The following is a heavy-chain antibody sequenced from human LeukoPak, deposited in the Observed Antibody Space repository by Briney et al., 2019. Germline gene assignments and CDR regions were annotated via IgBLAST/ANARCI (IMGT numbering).Heavy chain of an antibody. V-gene: IGHV3-23*01. Sequence: GGSLRLSCAASGFTFSSYSMTWVRQAPGKGLEWGSVISGSGRDTFYADSVKGRFIISRDNSKNTLFLQMISLRAEDTAIYYCAKRYSSSPERRYAMDVWGQGTTVTVSS. D-gene: IGHD6-13*01. CDR1: GFTFSSYS. J-gene: IGHJ6*02. CDR3: AKRYSSSPERRYAMDV. CDR2: ISGSGRDT.